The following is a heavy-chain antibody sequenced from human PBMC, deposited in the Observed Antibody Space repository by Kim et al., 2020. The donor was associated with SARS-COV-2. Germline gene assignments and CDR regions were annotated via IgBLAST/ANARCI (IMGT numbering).Heavy chain of an antibody. Sequence: SVKVSCKASGGTFSSYAISWVRQAPGQGLEWMGRIIPIFGIANYAQKFQGRVTITADKSTSTAYMELSSLRSEDTAVYYCARGRYYYDSSGYHFDYWGQGTLVTVSS. D-gene: IGHD3-22*01. V-gene: IGHV1-69*04. J-gene: IGHJ4*02. CDR2: IIPIFGIA. CDR1: GGTFSSYA. CDR3: ARGRYYYDSSGYHFDY.